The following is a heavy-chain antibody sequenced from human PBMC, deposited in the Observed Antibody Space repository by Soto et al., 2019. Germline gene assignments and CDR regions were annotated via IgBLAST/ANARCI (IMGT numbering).Heavy chain of an antibody. CDR3: ARGECSSVYCFTRWALDF. D-gene: IGHD2-2*01. V-gene: IGHV4-34*01. Sequence: GSLRLSCAASGFTFSSYAMSWVRQTPGKGLEWIGEISHSGTTNYQPSLTSRVTISADPSKKQFSLNLTSVTAADSGVYYCARGECSSVYCFTRWALDFWGQGTVVTVSS. CDR2: ISHSGTT. CDR1: GFTFSSYA. J-gene: IGHJ3*01.